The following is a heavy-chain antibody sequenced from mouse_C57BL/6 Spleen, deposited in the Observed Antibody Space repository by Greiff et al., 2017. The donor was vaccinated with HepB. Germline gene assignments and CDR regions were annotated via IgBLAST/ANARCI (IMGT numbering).Heavy chain of an antibody. CDR2: IHPNSGST. D-gene: IGHD2-13*01. CDR3: TGTHYCEGGSDEGFAY. J-gene: IGHJ3*01. CDR1: GYSFTSYC. Sequence: QVQLQQPGADLVKPAASVTFSCTVSGYSFTSYCLHWVKQRPEQGLEWIGMIHPNSGSTNYNEKLKSKTTLTVDKSSSTAYMQLSSLTSEDSAAYDGTGTHYCEGGSDEGFAYWGQGTLVTVSA. V-gene: IGHV1-64*01.